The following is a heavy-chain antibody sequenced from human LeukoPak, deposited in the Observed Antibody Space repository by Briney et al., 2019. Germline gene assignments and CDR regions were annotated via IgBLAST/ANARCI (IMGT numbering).Heavy chain of an antibody. CDR3: ARSIVVPSNNWFAP. V-gene: IGHV4-39*07. D-gene: IGHD2-2*01. J-gene: IGHJ5*02. CDR2: IYYSGST. CDR1: GGSISNSSFY. Sequence: SETLSLTCTVSGGSISNSSFYWGWIRQPPGKGLEWIGNIYYSGSTNYNPSLKSRVTISVDTSKNQFSLKLSSVTAADTAVYYCARSIVVPSNNWFAPWGQGTLVTVSS.